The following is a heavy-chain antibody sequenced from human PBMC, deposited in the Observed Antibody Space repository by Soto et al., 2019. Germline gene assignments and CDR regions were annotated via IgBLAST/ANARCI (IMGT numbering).Heavy chain of an antibody. CDR1: GASISSGGYH. CDR2: IYYSGNT. Sequence: QVQLQESGPGLVKPSQTLSLTCTVSGASISSGGYHWSWIRQHPGKGLEWSGYIYYSGNTYYNPSLKIRLTISVDTSKNQFSLKLNSVTAADTAVYYCARGEMTWGQGTLVTVSS. V-gene: IGHV4-31*03. J-gene: IGHJ5*02. CDR3: ARGEMT.